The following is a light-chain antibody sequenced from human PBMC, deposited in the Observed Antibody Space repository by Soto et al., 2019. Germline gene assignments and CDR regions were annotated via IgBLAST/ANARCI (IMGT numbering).Light chain of an antibody. V-gene: IGKV1-5*03. CDR3: QQYNTYYS. J-gene: IGKJ2*03. Sequence: DIQMTQSPSTLSASVGDRVTITCRASQSISTWLAWYQQKPGKAPKLLIYKASTLQSGVPSRFSGSGSGADFSLTISSLQPEDYGTYYCQQYNTYYSFGQGTKVDIK. CDR2: KAS. CDR1: QSISTW.